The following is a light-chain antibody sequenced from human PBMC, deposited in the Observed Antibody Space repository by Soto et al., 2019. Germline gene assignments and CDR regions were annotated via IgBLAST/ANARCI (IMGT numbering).Light chain of an antibody. CDR2: DAS. V-gene: IGKV1-5*01. Sequence: DIQMTQSPSTLSASVGDRVTITCRASQSISSWLAWYQQKPGKAPKLLIYDASSLESGVPSRFSGSGSGTEFTLSISSLQHDDFATYHCQQYNSYPWTFGQGTKVEIK. CDR1: QSISSW. CDR3: QQYNSYPWT. J-gene: IGKJ1*01.